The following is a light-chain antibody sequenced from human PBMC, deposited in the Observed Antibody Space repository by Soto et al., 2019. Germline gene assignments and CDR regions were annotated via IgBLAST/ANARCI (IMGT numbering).Light chain of an antibody. CDR1: SSDVGGYNY. CDR3: SSYTSSSTRV. V-gene: IGLV2-14*01. Sequence: QSVLTQPASVSGSPGQSITISCTGTSSDVGGYNYVSWYQQHPGKAPKLMIYDVSNRPSGVSNRFSGSKSGNTAFLIISGLQAEDEADYYCSSYTSSSTRVFGTGTRSPS. CDR2: DVS. J-gene: IGLJ1*01.